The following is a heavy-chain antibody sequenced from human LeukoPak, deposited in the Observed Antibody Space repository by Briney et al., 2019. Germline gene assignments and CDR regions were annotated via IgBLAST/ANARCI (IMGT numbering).Heavy chain of an antibody. CDR1: GFTFSDYY. CDR3: ARVDEDYGGNSVVDY. Sequence: GGSLRLSCAASGFTFSDYYMSWIRLAPGKGLEWVSYISSSGSTIYYADSVKGRFTISRDNAKNSLYLQMNSLRAEDTAVYYCARVDEDYGGNSVVDYWGQGTLVTVSS. CDR2: ISSSGSTI. D-gene: IGHD4-23*01. J-gene: IGHJ4*02. V-gene: IGHV3-11*01.